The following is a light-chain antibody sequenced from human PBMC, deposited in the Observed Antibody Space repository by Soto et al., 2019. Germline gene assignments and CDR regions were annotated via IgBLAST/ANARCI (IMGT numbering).Light chain of an antibody. CDR3: QTWGTGIRVV. CDR1: SGHSSYA. J-gene: IGLJ2*01. V-gene: IGLV4-69*01. CDR2: LNSDGSH. Sequence: QLVLTQSPSASASLGASVKLTCTLSSGHSSYAIAWHQQQPEKGPRYLMKLNSDGSHSKGDGIPDRFSGSSSGAERYHTISSLQSEDEADYYCQTWGTGIRVVFGGGTKLPVL.